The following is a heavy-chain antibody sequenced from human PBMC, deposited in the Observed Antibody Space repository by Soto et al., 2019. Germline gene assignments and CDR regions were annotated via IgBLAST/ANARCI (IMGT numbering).Heavy chain of an antibody. CDR2: INHSGST. D-gene: IGHD3-10*01. CDR1: GGSFSGYY. CDR3: ARYGSGSYYLTRRFDY. Sequence: PSETLSLTCAVYGGSFSGYYWSWIRQPPGKGLEWIGEINHSGSTNYNPSLKSRVTISVDTSKNQFSLKLSSVTAADTAVYYCARYGSGSYYLTRRFDYWGQGTLVTVSS. V-gene: IGHV4-34*01. J-gene: IGHJ4*02.